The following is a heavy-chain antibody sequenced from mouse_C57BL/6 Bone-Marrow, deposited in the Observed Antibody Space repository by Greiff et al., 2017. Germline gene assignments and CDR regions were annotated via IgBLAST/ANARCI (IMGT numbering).Heavy chain of an antibody. V-gene: IGHV14-2*01. CDR3: ARIYGSSWGFAY. CDR2: IDPEDGDT. D-gene: IGHD1-1*01. CDR1: GFNIKDYY. Sequence: VQLKEPGAELVKPGASVKLSCTASGFNIKDYYMHWVKQRTEQGLEWIGRIDPEDGDTKYAPKFQGKATITADTSSNTAYLQLSSLTSEDTAVYYCARIYGSSWGFAYWGQGTLVTVSA. J-gene: IGHJ3*01.